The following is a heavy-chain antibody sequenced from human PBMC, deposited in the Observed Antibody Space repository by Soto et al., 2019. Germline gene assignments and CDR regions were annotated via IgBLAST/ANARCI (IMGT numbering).Heavy chain of an antibody. CDR1: GYTFTNFG. Sequence: ASVNVSCKASGYTFTNFGVTWVRRAPGQGLEWMGWISAYTDTPNYAQKFQGRVTMTIDTSTSTAYKDLRSLTSDDTAVYYCARVIPGVEAWCEHWGQGNLVIVSA. CDR2: ISAYTDTP. CDR3: ARVIPGVEAWCEH. D-gene: IGHD2-2*01. V-gene: IGHV1-18*01. J-gene: IGHJ5*02.